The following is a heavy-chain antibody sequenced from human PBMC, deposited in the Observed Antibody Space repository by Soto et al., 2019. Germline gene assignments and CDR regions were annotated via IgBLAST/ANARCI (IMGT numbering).Heavy chain of an antibody. CDR1: GYTFTSYG. CDR2: ISAYNGNT. D-gene: IGHD6-6*01. J-gene: IGHJ4*02. V-gene: IGHV1-18*01. CDR3: ARVSGIGIAACRLGWVDY. Sequence: QVQLVQSGAEVKKPGASVKVSCKASGYTFTSYGISWVRQAPGQGLEWMGWISAYNGNTNYAQKHQGRVTMTTDTSTSTDYMELRSQRADDTAVYYCARVSGIGIAACRLGWVDYWGQGTLVTVSS.